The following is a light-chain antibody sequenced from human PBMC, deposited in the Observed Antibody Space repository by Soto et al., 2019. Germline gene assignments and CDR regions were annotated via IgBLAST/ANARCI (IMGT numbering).Light chain of an antibody. V-gene: IGKV3-20*01. Sequence: EIVLTQSPDTLSLSPGESATLSCRASQSVSSSYLAWYQQKPGRAPRLLIYGASNRATGIPDRFSGSGSGTDFTLTISRLEPEDFAVFYCQQYDDSITFGQGTRLE. J-gene: IGKJ5*01. CDR3: QQYDDSIT. CDR2: GAS. CDR1: QSVSSSY.